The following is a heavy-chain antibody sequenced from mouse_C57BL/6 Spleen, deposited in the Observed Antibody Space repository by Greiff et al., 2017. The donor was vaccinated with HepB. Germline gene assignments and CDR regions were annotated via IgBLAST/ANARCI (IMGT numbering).Heavy chain of an antibody. CDR2: INPSSGYT. V-gene: IGHV1-7*01. CDR1: GYTFTSYW. J-gene: IGHJ4*01. D-gene: IGHD1-1*01. CDR3: AREEITTVVGDAMDY. Sequence: QVHVKQSGAELAKPGASVKLSCKASGYTFTSYWMHWVKQRPGQGLEWIGYINPSSGYTKYNQKFKDKATLTADKSSSTAYMQLSSLTYEDSAVYYCAREEITTVVGDAMDYWGQGTSVTVSS.